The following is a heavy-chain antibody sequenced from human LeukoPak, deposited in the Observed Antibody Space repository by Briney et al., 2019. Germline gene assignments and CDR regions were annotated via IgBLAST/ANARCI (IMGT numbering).Heavy chain of an antibody. CDR2: INGDGSTT. V-gene: IGHV3-74*01. D-gene: IGHD2-15*01. J-gene: IGHJ4*02. CDR1: GFTFSSYW. CDR3: ASPPLERCGGRSCYPYFDY. Sequence: GGSLRLSCAASGFTFSSYWMYWVRQAPGKGLVWVSGINGDGSTTNYADSVKGRLTISRDNAKNTLVLQMNSLRAEDTAVYYCASPPLERCGGRSCYPYFDYWGQGTLVTVSS.